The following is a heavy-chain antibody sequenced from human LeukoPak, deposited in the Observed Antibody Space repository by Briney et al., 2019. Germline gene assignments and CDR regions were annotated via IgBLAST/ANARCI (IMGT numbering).Heavy chain of an antibody. CDR2: ISSSSSSM. CDR1: GFPFSSYN. V-gene: IGHV3-48*02. CDR3: ARAMYYFEY. Sequence: PGGSLRLSCVGSGFPFSSYNMNWVRQAPGKGLEWVSYISSSSSSMYYADSVKGRFTISRDNAKNSLYLQMNSLRDEDTAVYSCARAMYYFEYWGQGTLVTVSS. J-gene: IGHJ4*02.